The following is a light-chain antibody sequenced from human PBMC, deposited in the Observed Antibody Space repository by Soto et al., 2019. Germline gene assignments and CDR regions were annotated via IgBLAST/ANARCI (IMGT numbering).Light chain of an antibody. CDR3: ATWDDSLTGVI. CDR2: TNN. V-gene: IGLV1-44*01. Sequence: QSVLTQPPSATGTPGQRVTISCSGGRSNIGRNTVHWYQHLPGTAPKLVIYTNNQRPSGVPDRFSGSRSGTSASLAISGLQSEDEADYYCATWDDSLTGVIFGGGTKLTVL. CDR1: RSNIGRNT. J-gene: IGLJ2*01.